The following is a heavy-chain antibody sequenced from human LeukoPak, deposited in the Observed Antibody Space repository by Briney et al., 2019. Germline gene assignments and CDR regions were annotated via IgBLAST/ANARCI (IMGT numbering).Heavy chain of an antibody. D-gene: IGHD1-26*01. CDR2: ISGGGGST. J-gene: IGHJ4*02. Sequence: PGGSLRLSCAASGFTFTSYAMSWVRQAPGKGLEWVSVISGGGGSTYYADSVKGRFTISRDNAKNTLYLQMNSLRAEDTAVYYCARGDESGSYSYWGQGTLVTVSS. CDR3: ARGDESGSYSY. V-gene: IGHV3-23*01. CDR1: GFTFTSYA.